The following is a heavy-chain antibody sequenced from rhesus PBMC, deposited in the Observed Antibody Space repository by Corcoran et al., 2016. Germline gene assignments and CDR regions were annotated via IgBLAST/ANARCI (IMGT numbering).Heavy chain of an antibody. CDR1: GYSFPSSL. CDR3: AKEGVAAAGCFDY. CDR2: SEPSDSDT. Sequence: EVQLVQSGAEVTSPGESLTFSCKTSGYSFPSSLISCVRQLPGKGLEWMGASEPSDSDTRYSPYFQGQVTISADKYSSTTYLQWSSLKASDSATYYCAKEGVAAAGCFDYWGQGVLVTVSS. D-gene: IGHD6-31*01. V-gene: IGHV5-2*01. J-gene: IGHJ4*01.